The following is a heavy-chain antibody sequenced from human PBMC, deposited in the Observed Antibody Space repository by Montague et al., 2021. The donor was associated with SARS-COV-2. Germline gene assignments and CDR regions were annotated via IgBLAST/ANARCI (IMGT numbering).Heavy chain of an antibody. CDR3: ARSSIAAAGTTRGRFDP. CDR1: GFSLSTSGVG. J-gene: IGHJ5*02. V-gene: IGHV2-5*02. CDR2: IYWDDGK. D-gene: IGHD6-13*01. Sequence: PALVKPTQTLTLTCTFSGFSLSTSGVGVGWIRQPPGKALEWLAVIYWDDGKRYSPSLKSRLTITKDTSKNQVVLTMTNMDPVDTATYYCARSSIAAAGTTRGRFDPWGQGTLVTVSS.